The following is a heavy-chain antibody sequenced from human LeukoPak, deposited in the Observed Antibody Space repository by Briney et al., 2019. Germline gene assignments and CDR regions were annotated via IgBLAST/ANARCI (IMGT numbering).Heavy chain of an antibody. D-gene: IGHD3-10*01. V-gene: IGHV3-23*01. CDR2: ISGSGGST. CDR3: AKDLWFGELRGKLFDY. Sequence: QSGGSLRLSCAASGFTFSSYSMNWVRQAPGKGLEWVSAISGSGGSTYYADSVKGRFTISRDNSKNTLYLQMNSLRAEDTAVYYCAKDLWFGELRGKLFDYWGQGTLVTVSS. CDR1: GFTFSSYS. J-gene: IGHJ4*02.